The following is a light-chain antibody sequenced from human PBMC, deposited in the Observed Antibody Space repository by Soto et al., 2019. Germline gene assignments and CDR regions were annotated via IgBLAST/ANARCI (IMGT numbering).Light chain of an antibody. V-gene: IGLV2-14*01. J-gene: IGLJ3*02. CDR3: SSYTSSSTHWV. CDR1: SSDVGGYNY. Sequence: QSVLTQPASVSGSPGQSITIFCTGTSSDVGGYNYVSWYQQHPGKAPKLMIYEVSNRPSGVSNRFSGSKSGNTASLTISGLQAEDEADYYCSSYTSSSTHWVFGGGTKVTVL. CDR2: EVS.